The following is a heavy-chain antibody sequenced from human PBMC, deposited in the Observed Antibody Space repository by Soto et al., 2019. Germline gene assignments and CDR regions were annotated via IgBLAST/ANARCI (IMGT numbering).Heavy chain of an antibody. CDR2: INHSGST. V-gene: IGHV4-34*01. D-gene: IGHD3-10*01. Sequence: QVQLQQWGAGLLKPSETLSLTCAVYGGSFSGYYWSWIRQPPGKGLEWIGEINHSGSTNYNPSLKSRVTISVDTSKNQFSLKLSSVTAADTAVYYCAITYYYGSGSYYTEYWGQGTLVTVSS. CDR3: AITYYYGSGSYYTEY. CDR1: GGSFSGYY. J-gene: IGHJ4*02.